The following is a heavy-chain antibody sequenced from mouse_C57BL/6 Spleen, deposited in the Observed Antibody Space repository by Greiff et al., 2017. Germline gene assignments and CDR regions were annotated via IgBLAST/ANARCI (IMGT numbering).Heavy chain of an antibody. Sequence: QVQLKESGAELVRPGASVTLSCKASGYTFTDYEMHWVKQTPVHGLEWIGAIDPETGGTAYNQKFKGKAILTADKSSSTAYMELRSLTSEDSAVYYCTRDQLTGVSFAYWGQGTLVTVSA. J-gene: IGHJ3*01. CDR3: TRDQLTGVSFAY. D-gene: IGHD4-1*01. V-gene: IGHV1-15*01. CDR1: GYTFTDYE. CDR2: IDPETGGT.